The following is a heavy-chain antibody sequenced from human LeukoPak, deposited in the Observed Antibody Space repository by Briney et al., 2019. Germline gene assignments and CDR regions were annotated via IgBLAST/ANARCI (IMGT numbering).Heavy chain of an antibody. CDR3: ARVSGGYYYEAFDY. CDR2: IYTSGST. J-gene: IGHJ4*02. Sequence: SETLSLTWPVACGSISSYYWSWIRQPAGKGLEWIGRIYTSGSTNYNPSLKSRVTMSVDTSKNQFSLKLSSVTAADTAVYYCARVSGGYYYEAFDYWGQGTLVTVSS. V-gene: IGHV4-4*07. CDR1: CGSISSYY. D-gene: IGHD3-22*01.